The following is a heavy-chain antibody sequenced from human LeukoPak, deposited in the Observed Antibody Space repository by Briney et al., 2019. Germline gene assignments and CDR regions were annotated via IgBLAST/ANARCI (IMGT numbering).Heavy chain of an antibody. V-gene: IGHV4-4*09. CDR3: ANYMTNVHYYTDV. J-gene: IGHJ6*03. CDR2: IYTSGST. Sequence: PSETLSLTCSVSGGSFASKYWSRIRQPPGKGLEWIGYIYTSGSTNFNPSLRGRVAMSIDTSKNQFSLKVYSVTAADTAVYYCANYMTNVHYYTDVWGKGTTVIVSS. D-gene: IGHD4-11*01. CDR1: GGSFASKY.